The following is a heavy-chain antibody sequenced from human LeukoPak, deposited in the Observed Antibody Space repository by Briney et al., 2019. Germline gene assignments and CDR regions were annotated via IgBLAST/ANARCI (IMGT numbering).Heavy chain of an antibody. Sequence: PSETLSLTCTVSGGSISSSDCSWGWIRQPPGRGLEWIGTVYHSGVAFYNPSLKSRVTISVGTSKNQFSLNLTSVTAADTAIYYCARHKTAVAGGYYLDYWGQGSLVTVSS. CDR1: GGSISSSDCS. CDR2: VYHSGVA. D-gene: IGHD6-19*01. CDR3: ARHKTAVAGGYYLDY. V-gene: IGHV4-39*01. J-gene: IGHJ4*02.